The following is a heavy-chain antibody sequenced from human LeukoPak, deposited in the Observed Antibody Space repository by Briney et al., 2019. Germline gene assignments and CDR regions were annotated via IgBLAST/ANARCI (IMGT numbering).Heavy chain of an antibody. CDR2: IGSSSLII. CDR3: ARGVRTSSGYDSGI. CDR1: GFTFNNYS. Sequence: GGSLRLSCAASGFTFNNYSVNWVRQAPGKGLEWISYIGSSSLIIYYADSVKGRFTISRDSAKNSLYLQMNSLRAEDTAVYYCARGVRTSSGYDSGIWGQGTMVTVSS. V-gene: IGHV3-21*05. D-gene: IGHD5-12*01. J-gene: IGHJ3*02.